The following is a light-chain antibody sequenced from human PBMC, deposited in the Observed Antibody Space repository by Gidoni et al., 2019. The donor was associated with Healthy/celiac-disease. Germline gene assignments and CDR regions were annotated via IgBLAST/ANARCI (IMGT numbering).Light chain of an antibody. V-gene: IGKV3-20*01. CDR2: GAS. Sequence: IVFTQSPGTLSLSPAERATLSCRASQSVSSSYLSWYQQKHGQAPRLLIDGASSRATGIADRFSGRGSGTDFTLTISRLEHEDFAEYYCQQYGRSPQTFGQGTKVEIK. J-gene: IGKJ1*01. CDR3: QQYGRSPQT. CDR1: QSVSSSY.